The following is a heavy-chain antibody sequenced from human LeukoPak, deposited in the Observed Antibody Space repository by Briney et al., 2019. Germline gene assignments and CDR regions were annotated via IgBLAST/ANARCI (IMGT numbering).Heavy chain of an antibody. D-gene: IGHD3-22*01. CDR3: ARVFEYYYDSSAILRAFDI. CDR2: IIPIFGTA. Sequence: SVKVSCKASGDTFSSYAISWVRQAPGQGLEWMGRIIPIFGTANYAQKFQGRVTITADKSTSTAYMELSSLRSEDTAVYYCARVFEYYYDSSAILRAFDIWGQGTMVTVSS. V-gene: IGHV1-69*06. CDR1: GDTFSSYA. J-gene: IGHJ3*02.